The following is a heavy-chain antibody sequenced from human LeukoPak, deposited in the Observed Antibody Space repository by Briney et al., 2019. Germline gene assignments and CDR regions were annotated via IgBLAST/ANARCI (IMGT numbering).Heavy chain of an antibody. CDR3: ASLEGWRGYDFDWFDP. V-gene: IGHV3-21*01. Sequence: PWGSLRLSCAASGVTFSSYSMNWVRQAPGKGLEWVSSMSSSSSYIYYADSVKGRFTISRDNAKNSLYLQMNSLRAEDTAVYYCASLEGWRGYDFDWFDPWGQGTLVTVSS. J-gene: IGHJ5*02. D-gene: IGHD5-12*01. CDR2: MSSSSSYI. CDR1: GVTFSSYS.